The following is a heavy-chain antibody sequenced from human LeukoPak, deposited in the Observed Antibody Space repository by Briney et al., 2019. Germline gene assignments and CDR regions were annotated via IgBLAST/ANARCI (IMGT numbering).Heavy chain of an antibody. J-gene: IGHJ4*02. V-gene: IGHV4-59*01. CDR3: ARGYGDPDY. CDR2: IYYSGST. CDR1: GGSISSYY. Sequence: SETLSLTCTVSGGSISSYYWTWIRQPPGKGLEWIGYIYYSGSTNYNPSLKSRVTISVDTSKKQFSLKLSSVTAADTAVYYCARGYGDPDYWGQGTLVTVSS. D-gene: IGHD4-17*01.